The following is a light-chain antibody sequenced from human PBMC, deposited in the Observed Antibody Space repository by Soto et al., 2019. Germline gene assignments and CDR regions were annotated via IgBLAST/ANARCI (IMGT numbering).Light chain of an antibody. V-gene: IGKV1-9*01. Sequence: DIQLTQSPSFLSASVGDRVTITCRASQGISSYLAWYQQKPGKAPKLLIYAASTLQSGVPSRFSGSGSGTEFTITISSLQPEDVSTSYCQQLNSYPPLTFGGGTKVEIK. CDR2: AAS. J-gene: IGKJ4*01. CDR1: QGISSY. CDR3: QQLNSYPPLT.